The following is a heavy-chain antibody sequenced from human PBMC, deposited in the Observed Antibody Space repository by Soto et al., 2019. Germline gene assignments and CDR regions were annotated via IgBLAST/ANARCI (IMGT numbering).Heavy chain of an antibody. Sequence: SETLSLTCTVSGGSISSYYWILIRQPPGKGLEWIGYIYYSGSTNYNPSLKSRVTISVDTSKNQFSLKLSSVTAADTAVYYCTRVRPYYDILTGYLYYFDYWGQGTLVTVSS. CDR1: GGSISSYY. D-gene: IGHD3-9*01. V-gene: IGHV4-59*01. CDR2: IYYSGST. CDR3: TRVRPYYDILTGYLYYFDY. J-gene: IGHJ4*02.